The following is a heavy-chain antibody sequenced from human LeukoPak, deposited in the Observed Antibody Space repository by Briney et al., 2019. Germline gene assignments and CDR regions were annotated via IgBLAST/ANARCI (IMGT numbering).Heavy chain of an antibody. J-gene: IGHJ4*02. CDR1: GFTFSSYD. D-gene: IGHD6-6*01. Sequence: GGSLRLSCAASGFTFSSYDVHWVRQATGKGLEWVSAIGTAGDTYYPGSVKGRFTISRENAKNSLYLQMNSLRAGDTAVYYCARADTASSSYFDYWGQGTLVTVSS. CDR2: IGTAGDT. CDR3: ARADTASSSYFDY. V-gene: IGHV3-13*01.